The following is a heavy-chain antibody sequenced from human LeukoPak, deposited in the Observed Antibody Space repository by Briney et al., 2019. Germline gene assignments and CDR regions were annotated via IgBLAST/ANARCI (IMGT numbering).Heavy chain of an antibody. J-gene: IGHJ5*02. V-gene: IGHV3-9*01. Sequence: GRSLRLSCAASGFTFDDYAMHWVRQAPGKGLEWVSGISWNSGSIRYADSVKGRFTLSRDNAKNSLYLQMNSLRAEDTALYYCAKGSWELPDNWFDPWGQGTLVTVSS. CDR2: ISWNSGSI. D-gene: IGHD1-26*01. CDR1: GFTFDDYA. CDR3: AKGSWELPDNWFDP.